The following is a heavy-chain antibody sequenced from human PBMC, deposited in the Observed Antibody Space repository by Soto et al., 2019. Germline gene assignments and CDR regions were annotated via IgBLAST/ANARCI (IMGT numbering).Heavy chain of an antibody. D-gene: IGHD2-21*02. CDR1: GGTVASSHW. CDR2: VYHTGDT. V-gene: IGHV4-4*02. J-gene: IGHJ5*02. Sequence: QVQLQESGPRLVKPSGSLSLTCGVSGGTVASSHWWSWVRQPPGGGLEWIGNVYHTGDTNFNPSLQSRVTISVDKANNQFSLGLNSLTAADTAVYFCAREIVTAGGNNYFDPWGPGTLVTVPS. CDR3: AREIVTAGGNNYFDP.